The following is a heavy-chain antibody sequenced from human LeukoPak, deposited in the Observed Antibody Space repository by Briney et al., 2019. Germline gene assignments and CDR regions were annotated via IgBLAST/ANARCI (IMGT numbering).Heavy chain of an antibody. CDR1: GYSFTPYS. J-gene: IGHJ4*02. D-gene: IGHD1-26*01. V-gene: IGHV7-4-1*01. CDR3: ARDRASGSYDY. CDR2: INTNSGNP. Sequence: ASVKVSCKASGYSFTPYSINWVRQAPGQGLEWIGYINTNSGNPTYAQGFTGRFVFSLGASVSTTYMEIYSLRADDTAVYYCARDRASGSYDYWGQGTLVTVSS.